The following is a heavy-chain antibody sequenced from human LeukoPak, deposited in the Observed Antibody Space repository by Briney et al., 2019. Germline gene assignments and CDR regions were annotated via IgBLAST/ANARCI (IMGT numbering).Heavy chain of an antibody. CDR3: ARLISVANSDY. D-gene: IGHD4/OR15-4a*01. V-gene: IGHV3-53*01. CDR1: GFTVCNNY. Sequence: GGSLRLSCAASGFTVCNNYMSWVRQAPGKGLEWVSVIYSGGSTYYADSVKGRFTISRDNSKNTVFLQMNSLRAEDTAVYYCARLISVANSDYWGQGTLVTVSS. J-gene: IGHJ4*01. CDR2: IYSGGST.